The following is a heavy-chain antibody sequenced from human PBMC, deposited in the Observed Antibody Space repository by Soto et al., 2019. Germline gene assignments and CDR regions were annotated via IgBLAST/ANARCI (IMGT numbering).Heavy chain of an antibody. Sequence: PSETLSLTCSVSGYSINRGYYWGWIRQAPGKGLGWIGSIYHRGATYYTPSFKTRATISLDTSKNQFTLRLTSVTAADTAVYFCARYEYDSSGHDYEHWGQGTLVTVSS. CDR1: GYSINRGYY. CDR3: ARYEYDSSGHDYEH. CDR2: IYHRGAT. D-gene: IGHD3-22*01. V-gene: IGHV4-38-2*02. J-gene: IGHJ4*02.